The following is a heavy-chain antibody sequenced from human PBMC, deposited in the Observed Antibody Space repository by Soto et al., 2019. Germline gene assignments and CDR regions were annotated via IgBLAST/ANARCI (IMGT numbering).Heavy chain of an antibody. CDR2: IYLSDSDT. Sequence: GESLKISCQAFGYSFTPFWIGWVRQMPGTGLEWMGFIYLSDSDTRYNPSFQDQVTVSADKSISTAYLQWSSLKASDTAIYYCASRKKTTDAFDVWGQGTMVTVSS. D-gene: IGHD1-1*01. J-gene: IGHJ3*01. CDR3: ASRKKTTDAFDV. V-gene: IGHV5-51*01. CDR1: GYSFTPFW.